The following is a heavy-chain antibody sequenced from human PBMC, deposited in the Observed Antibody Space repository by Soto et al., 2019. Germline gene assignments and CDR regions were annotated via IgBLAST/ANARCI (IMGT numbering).Heavy chain of an antibody. Sequence: QVQLVESGGGVVQPGRSLRLSCAASGFTFSSYGMHWVRQAPGKGLEWVAVIWYDGSNKYYADSVKGRFTISRDNSKNTLYLQMNSLRAEDTAVYYCARVRFSENWGSLNYWGQGTLVTVSS. V-gene: IGHV3-33*01. CDR3: ARVRFSENWGSLNY. J-gene: IGHJ4*02. CDR1: GFTFSSYG. CDR2: IWYDGSNK. D-gene: IGHD7-27*01.